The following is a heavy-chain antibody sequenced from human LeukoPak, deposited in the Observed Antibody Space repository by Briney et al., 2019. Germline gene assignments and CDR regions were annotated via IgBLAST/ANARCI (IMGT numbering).Heavy chain of an antibody. CDR3: AEGTAAGN. Sequence: GGSLRLSCAASVFTFSSSAMSWVRQAPGKGLEWVSLISGSGRDTYYADSVKGRFTISRDNSKNTLYLQMNSLRAEDTAIYNRAEGTAAGNWGQGTLVTVSS. D-gene: IGHD6-13*01. V-gene: IGHV3-23*01. CDR1: VFTFSSSA. J-gene: IGHJ4*02. CDR2: ISGSGRDT.